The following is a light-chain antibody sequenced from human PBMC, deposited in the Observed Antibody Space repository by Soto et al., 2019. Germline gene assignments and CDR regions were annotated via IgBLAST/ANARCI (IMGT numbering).Light chain of an antibody. V-gene: IGKV3-15*01. CDR2: DAS. CDR1: QSVRNN. CDR3: QQYDNWPPNYT. Sequence: EILMMQSPATLSVSPGGRATLSCRASQSVRNNLAWYQQKPGQVHRLLIFDASTRATGIPARFNGSGSGTYFTLTVSSLLSEDSAVYYCQQYDNWPPNYTFGQGTKLEIK. J-gene: IGKJ2*01.